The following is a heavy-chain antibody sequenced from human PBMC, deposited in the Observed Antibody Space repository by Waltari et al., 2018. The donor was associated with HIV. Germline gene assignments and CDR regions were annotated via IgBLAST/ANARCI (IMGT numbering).Heavy chain of an antibody. CDR3: ARSLRDWYGSFDY. J-gene: IGHJ4*02. V-gene: IGHV3-7*01. Sequence: EVQLVESGGGLVTPGGSLRLSCAASGFTFSSHWMCWFRQPPGKGLEWVANIKQDGSEKNYVDSVKGRFTISRDSAKNSLYLQMNSLRAEDTAVYYCARSLRDWYGSFDYWGQGTLVTVSS. CDR2: IKQDGSEK. CDR1: GFTFSSHW. D-gene: IGHD3-9*01.